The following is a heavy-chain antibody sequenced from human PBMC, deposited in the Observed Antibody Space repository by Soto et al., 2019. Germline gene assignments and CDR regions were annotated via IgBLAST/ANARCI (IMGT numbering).Heavy chain of an antibody. CDR3: XXXXXXXXXXXPPXX. J-gene: IGHJ4*02. CDR1: GFTFSTYA. CDR2: ISNSGGNT. Sequence: EVQLLESGGGLVQPGGSLRLSCAASGFTFSTYAMSWVRQAXXXXLXXVSGISNSGGNTYYADSVKGRFTISRDNSKSTLYLQMNXXXXXXXXXXXXXXXXXXXXXXXPPXXWXQGTLVTVSS. V-gene: IGHV3-23*01.